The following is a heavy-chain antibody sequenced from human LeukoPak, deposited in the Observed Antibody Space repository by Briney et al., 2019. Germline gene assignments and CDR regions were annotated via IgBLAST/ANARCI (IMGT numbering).Heavy chain of an antibody. CDR1: GGSISSYY. D-gene: IGHD2-21*01. Sequence: SETLSLTCTVSGGSISSYYWSWIRQPPGKGLEWIGYIYYTGSTNYNPSLKSRVTISVDTSKNQFSLKLNSVTAADTAVYFCAREGTDWDNWFVPWGQGTLVTVSS. V-gene: IGHV4-59*01. CDR3: AREGTDWDNWFVP. CDR2: IYYTGST. J-gene: IGHJ5*02.